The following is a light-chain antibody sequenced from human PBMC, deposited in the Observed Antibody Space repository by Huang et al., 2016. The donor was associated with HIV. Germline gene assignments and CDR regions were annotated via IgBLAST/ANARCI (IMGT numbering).Light chain of an antibody. CDR2: YAS. Sequence: EIVMTQSPDTLSVFPGERVTLSCRASESVSSSLAWYQQKSGQAPRLLIYYASTRATGIPARFSGSGSGTEFTLTINSLLSEDFAVYYCQQYNDWPPITFGQGTRLDMK. CDR3: QQYNDWPPIT. V-gene: IGKV3-15*01. J-gene: IGKJ5*01. CDR1: ESVSSS.